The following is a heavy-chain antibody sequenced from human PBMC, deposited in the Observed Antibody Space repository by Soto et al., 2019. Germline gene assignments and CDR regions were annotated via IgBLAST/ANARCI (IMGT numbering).Heavy chain of an antibody. V-gene: IGHV1-3*01. CDR1: GYTFTSYA. Sequence: ASVKVSCKASGYTFTSYAMHWVRQAPGQGLEWMGWINAGNGNTKYPQKFQGRVTITRDTSASTAYMELSSLRSDDTAVYYCARVGRAAHHYYYYMDVWGKGTTVTVSS. D-gene: IGHD6-13*01. J-gene: IGHJ6*03. CDR2: INAGNGNT. CDR3: ARVGRAAHHYYYYMDV.